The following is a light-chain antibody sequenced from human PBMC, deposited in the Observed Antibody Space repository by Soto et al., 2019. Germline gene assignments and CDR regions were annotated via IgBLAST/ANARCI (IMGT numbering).Light chain of an antibody. CDR1: QSVSSSY. CDR2: GAS. V-gene: IGKV3-20*01. Sequence: EIVLTQSPGTLSLSPGERATLSCRASQSVSSSYFAWYQQKPGQAPRLLIYGASSRAPGIADRFSGSGSGTDFTLTISRLEPEDFAVYYCHQYGSSRTCGQGTKV. J-gene: IGKJ1*01. CDR3: HQYGSSRT.